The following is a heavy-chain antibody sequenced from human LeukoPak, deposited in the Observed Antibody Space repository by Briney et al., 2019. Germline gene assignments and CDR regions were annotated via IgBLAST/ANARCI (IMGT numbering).Heavy chain of an antibody. V-gene: IGHV1-69*04. CDR3: ARDTAGDDSGGFDI. CDR2: IIPISGIT. J-gene: IGHJ3*02. D-gene: IGHD5-18*01. CDR1: GGTFSSYA. Sequence: GASVKVSCKPSGGTFSSYAISWVRQAPGQGLEWMGRIIPISGITSYAQKFHGRVTITADKSTSTAYMDLSSLTSADTAVFYCARDTAGDDSGGFDIWGRGTMVTVSS.